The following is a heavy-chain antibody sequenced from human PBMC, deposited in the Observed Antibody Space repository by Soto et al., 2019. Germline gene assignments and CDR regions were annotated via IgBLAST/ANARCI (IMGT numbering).Heavy chain of an antibody. J-gene: IGHJ5*02. Sequence: SETLSLTCTVSGGSISSSSYYWGWIRQPPGKGLEWIGSIYYSGSTYYNPSLKSRVTISVDTSKNQFSLKLSSVTAAGTAVYYCARGLGTWGYGSGSPGWFDPWGQGTLVTVSS. CDR3: ARGLGTWGYGSGSPGWFDP. D-gene: IGHD3-10*01. CDR2: IYYSGST. CDR1: GGSISSSSYY. V-gene: IGHV4-39*07.